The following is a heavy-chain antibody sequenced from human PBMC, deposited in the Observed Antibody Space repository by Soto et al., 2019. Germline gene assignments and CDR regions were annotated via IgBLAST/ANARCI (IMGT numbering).Heavy chain of an antibody. CDR1: GGTFSSYT. CDR3: ARDPGYSYGSYYYYYGMDV. J-gene: IGHJ6*02. CDR2: IIPILGIA. V-gene: IGHV1-69*04. D-gene: IGHD5-18*01. Sequence: SVKVSCKASGGTFSSYTISWVRQAPGQGLEWMGRIIPILGIANYAQKFQGRVTITADKSTSTAYMELSSLRSEDTAVYYCARDPGYSYGSYYYYYGMDVWGQGTTVTVSS.